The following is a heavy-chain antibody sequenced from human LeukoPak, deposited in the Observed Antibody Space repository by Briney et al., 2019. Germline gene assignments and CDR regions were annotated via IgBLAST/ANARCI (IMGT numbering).Heavy chain of an antibody. Sequence: PSETLSLTCTVSGGSISSYYWSWIRQPPGKGLEWIGYIYYSGSTNYNPSLKSRVTISVDTSKNQFSLKLSSVTAADTAVYYCARDRGSTRTYYYYYGMDVWGQGTTVTVSS. CDR2: IYYSGST. V-gene: IGHV4-59*01. CDR3: ARDRGSTRTYYYYYGMDV. CDR1: GGSISSYY. J-gene: IGHJ6*02. D-gene: IGHD2-2*01.